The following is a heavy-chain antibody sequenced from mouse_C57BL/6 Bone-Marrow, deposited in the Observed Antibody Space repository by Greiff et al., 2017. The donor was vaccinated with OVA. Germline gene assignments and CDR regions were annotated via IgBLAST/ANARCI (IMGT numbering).Heavy chain of an antibody. V-gene: IGHV3-6*01. CDR2: ISYDGSN. J-gene: IGHJ3*01. CDR1: GYSITSGYY. Sequence: DVQLQESGPGLVKPSQSLSLTCSVTGYSITSGYYWNWIRQFPGNKLEWMGYISYDGSNNYNPSLKNRISITRDTSKNQFFLKLNSVTTEDTATYYCAREGFYYGSSPFAYWGQGTLVTVSA. D-gene: IGHD1-1*01. CDR3: AREGFYYGSSPFAY.